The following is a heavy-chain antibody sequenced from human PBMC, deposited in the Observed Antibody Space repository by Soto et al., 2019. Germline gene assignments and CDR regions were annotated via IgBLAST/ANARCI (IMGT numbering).Heavy chain of an antibody. D-gene: IGHD6-25*01. CDR1: CGSITSSSHF. V-gene: IGHV4-39*01. CDR3: AGQTFTIAAASYGRSNWFDP. CDR2: IYFTGNT. Sequence: SETLSLTCTASCGSITSSSHFWGWVRQPPGKGLEWIGTIYFTGNTYYTPSLKSRLTMSIDTSKNEFSLRLNSVTAADTAVYYCAGQTFTIAAASYGRSNWFDPWGPGTLVTVSS. J-gene: IGHJ5*02.